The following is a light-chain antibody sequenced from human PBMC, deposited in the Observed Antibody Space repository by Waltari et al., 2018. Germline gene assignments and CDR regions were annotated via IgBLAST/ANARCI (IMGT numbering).Light chain of an antibody. V-gene: IGLV2-14*03. CDR2: AVS. CDR1: SGDIGVFHY. CDR3: SSYTNSNTWV. Sequence: QSALTQPASVSGSPGQPITISCTGTSGDIGVFHYVSWYQQHPGKVPKLLIYAVSKRPSGVFNRFAGSKSGNTASLTISGLQAEDEADYYCSSYTNSNTWVFGGGTKLTVL. J-gene: IGLJ3*02.